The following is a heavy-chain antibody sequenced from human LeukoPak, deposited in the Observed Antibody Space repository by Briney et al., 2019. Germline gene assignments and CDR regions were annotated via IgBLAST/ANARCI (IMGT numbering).Heavy chain of an antibody. V-gene: IGHV4-34*01. CDR2: INHSGST. CDR3: ARALARYYYDSSGYPDY. J-gene: IGHJ4*02. Sequence: SETLSLTCAVYGGSFSGYYWSWIRQPPGKGLEWIGEINHSGSTNYNPSLKSRVTISVDTSKNQFSLKLSSVTPADTAVYYCARALARYYYDSSGYPDYWGQGTLVTVSS. D-gene: IGHD3-22*01. CDR1: GGSFSGYY.